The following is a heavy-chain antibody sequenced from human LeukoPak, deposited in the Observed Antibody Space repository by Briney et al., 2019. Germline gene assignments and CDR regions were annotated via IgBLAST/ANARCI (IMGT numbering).Heavy chain of an antibody. CDR2: INLSGGST. CDR1: GYTFTSYY. Sequence: ASVKVSFKASGYTFTSYYMHWVRQAPGQGLEWMGIINLSGGSTSYAQKFNGRVTMTRDISTSTVYMELRSLRSEDTAVYYCARSDMERRHYFDYWGQGTLVTVSS. D-gene: IGHD1-1*01. J-gene: IGHJ4*02. V-gene: IGHV1-46*01. CDR3: ARSDMERRHYFDY.